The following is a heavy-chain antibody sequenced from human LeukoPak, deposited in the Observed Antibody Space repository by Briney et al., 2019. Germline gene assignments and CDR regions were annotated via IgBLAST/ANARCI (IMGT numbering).Heavy chain of an antibody. D-gene: IGHD1-26*01. J-gene: IGHJ4*02. CDR1: GFTFSSYA. V-gene: IGHV3-23*01. CDR2: ISGSGGST. Sequence: GGSLRLSCAASGFTFSSYAMSWVRQAPGKGLEWVSVISGSGGSTDYADSVKGRFTISRDNSKNTLYLQMNSLRAEDTALYYCAKQTLRFSGSHFVYWGQGTLVTVSS. CDR3: AKQTLRFSGSHFVY.